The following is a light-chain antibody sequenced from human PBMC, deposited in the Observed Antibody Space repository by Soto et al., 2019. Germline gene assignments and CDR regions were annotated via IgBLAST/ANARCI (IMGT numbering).Light chain of an antibody. V-gene: IGKV3-15*01. Sequence: EVVMTQSPATLSVSPGERATLSCMASESVSRNLAWYQQTPGQAPRLLIYDASTRATGIPDRFSGGGSGTEFTLTISSLQSEDFVVYYCQQYNSWPPITFGQGTRLEIK. CDR2: DAS. CDR1: ESVSRN. CDR3: QQYNSWPPIT. J-gene: IGKJ5*01.